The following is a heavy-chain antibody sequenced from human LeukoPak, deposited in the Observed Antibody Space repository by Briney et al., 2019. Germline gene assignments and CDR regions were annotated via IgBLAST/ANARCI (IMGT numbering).Heavy chain of an antibody. CDR2: IYYSGST. CDR1: GGSISSYY. V-gene: IGHV4-59*01. D-gene: IGHD6-19*01. J-gene: IGHJ4*02. CDR3: ARELAAPYFDY. Sequence: SETLSLTCTVSGGSISSYYWSWIRQPPGKGLEWSGDIYYSGSTNYNPSLKSRVTISVDTSKNQFSLKLSSVTAADTAVYYCARELAAPYFDYWGQGTLVTVSS.